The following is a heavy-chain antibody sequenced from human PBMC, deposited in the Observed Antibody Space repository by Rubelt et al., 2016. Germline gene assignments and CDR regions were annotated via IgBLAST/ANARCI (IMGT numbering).Heavy chain of an antibody. CDR3: ASRHYDRRGYYYEFDY. J-gene: IGHJ4*02. Sequence: QLQLQESGPGLVKPSETLSLTCTVSGGSISSSSYYWGWIRQPPGKGLEWIGSIYYSRSTYHNPSLKSRVTISVDTSKNQFFLKPRSVTAAGTAVYYCASRHYDRRGYYYEFDYWGQGTLVTVSS. CDR1: GGSISSSSYY. V-gene: IGHV4-39*01. CDR2: IYYSRST. D-gene: IGHD3-22*01.